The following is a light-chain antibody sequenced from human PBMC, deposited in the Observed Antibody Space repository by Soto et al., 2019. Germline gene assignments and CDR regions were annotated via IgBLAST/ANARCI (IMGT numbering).Light chain of an antibody. CDR1: QGISSY. Sequence: DIQLTQSPSFLSASVGDRVTITCRASQGISSYLAWYQQKPGKAPKLLIYAASTLQSGVPSRFSGSGSGTEITLTNSRLQPEDFPTYYCQLHNSYPFLTVGGGTKVEI. CDR2: AAS. V-gene: IGKV1-9*01. J-gene: IGKJ4*01. CDR3: QLHNSYPFLT.